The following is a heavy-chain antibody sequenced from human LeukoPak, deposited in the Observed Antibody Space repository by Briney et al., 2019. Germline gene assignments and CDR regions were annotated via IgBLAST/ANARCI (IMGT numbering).Heavy chain of an antibody. V-gene: IGHV3-23*01. J-gene: IGHJ4*02. Sequence: PGGSLRLSCAASGFTFSTYALNWVRQAPGKGLEWVSAISDSGGGIYYADSVKGRFTISRDNAKITLYLQMNSLRAEDTAVYYCARDLRGTRDYWGQGTLVTVSS. D-gene: IGHD2-15*01. CDR1: GFTFSTYA. CDR3: ARDLRGTRDY. CDR2: ISDSGGGI.